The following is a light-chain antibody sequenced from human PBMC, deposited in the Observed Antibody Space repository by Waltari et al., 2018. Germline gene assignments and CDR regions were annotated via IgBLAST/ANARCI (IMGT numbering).Light chain of an antibody. CDR1: SSDVGSYNL. J-gene: IGLJ2*01. CDR2: EVT. CDR3: CSYVGSGTYVE. V-gene: IGLV2-23*02. Sequence: QSALTQPASVSGSPGQSITISCTGASSDVGSYNLFPWYQQHPGTAPKLILYEVTQRPSGVSNRFSGSKSGNTASLTIFGLQAEDEADYYCCSYVGSGTYVEFGGGTKLTVL.